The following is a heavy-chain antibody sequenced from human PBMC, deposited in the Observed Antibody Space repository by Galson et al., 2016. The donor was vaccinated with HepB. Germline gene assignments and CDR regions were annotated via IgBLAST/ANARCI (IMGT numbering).Heavy chain of an antibody. V-gene: IGHV4-30-4*01. CDR2: IYYSGST. CDR1: GGSISSGEFF. Sequence: TLSLTCTVSGGSISSGEFFWSWIRQPPGKGLEWIGYIYYSGSTYYNPSLKSRVTISVDTSKNQFSLTLRSLTAADTAVYFCARRDDYGKLDFWGQGRLVTVSA. D-gene: IGHD4-17*01. CDR3: ARRDDYGKLDF. J-gene: IGHJ4*02.